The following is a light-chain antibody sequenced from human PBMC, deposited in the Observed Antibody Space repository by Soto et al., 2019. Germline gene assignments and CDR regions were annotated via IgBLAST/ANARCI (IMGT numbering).Light chain of an antibody. CDR2: GAS. J-gene: IGKJ5*01. CDR1: QSVSSY. CDR3: QQDNNWPRT. V-gene: IGKV3-15*01. Sequence: DIVLTQDPATLSLPLEQLATLSCRASQSVSSYLAWYQQKPGQAPRLLIYGASTWATGIPARFSGSGSGTEFTLTISSLQSEDFAVYYCQQDNNWPRTFGQGTRLENK.